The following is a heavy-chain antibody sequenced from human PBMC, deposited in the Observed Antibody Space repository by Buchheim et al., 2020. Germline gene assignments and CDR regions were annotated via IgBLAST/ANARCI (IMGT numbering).Heavy chain of an antibody. CDR2: ISGSGGST. J-gene: IGHJ4*02. CDR3: AKDPNLRPPGGPDY. Sequence: MQLMESGGGVVQPGRSLRLSCAASGFTFSSYGMHWVRQAPGKGLEWVSAISGSGGSTYYADSVKGRFTISRDNSKNTLYLQMNSLRAEDTAVYYCAKDPNLRPPGGPDYWGQGTL. D-gene: IGHD1-14*01. V-gene: IGHV3-23*01. CDR1: GFTFSSYG.